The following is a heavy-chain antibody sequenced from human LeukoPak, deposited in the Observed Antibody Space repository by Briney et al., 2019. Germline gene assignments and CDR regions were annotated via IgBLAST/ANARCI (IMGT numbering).Heavy chain of an antibody. CDR3: AREKVITMVRGVLVSYFDY. D-gene: IGHD3-10*01. CDR1: GGSISSGDYY. Sequence: SETLSLTCTASGGSISSGDYYWSWIRQPPGKGLEWIGYIYYSGSTYYNPSLKSRDTISVDTSKNQFSLKLSSVTAADTAVYYCAREKVITMVRGVLVSYFDYWGQGTLVTVSS. V-gene: IGHV4-30-4*01. J-gene: IGHJ4*02. CDR2: IYYSGST.